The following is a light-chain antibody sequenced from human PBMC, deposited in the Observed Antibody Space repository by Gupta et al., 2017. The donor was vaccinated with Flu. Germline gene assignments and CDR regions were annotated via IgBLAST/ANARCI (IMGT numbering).Light chain of an antibody. V-gene: IGKV1-9*01. Sequence: SFLSASVGDRVTITCRASQGISSYLAWYQQKQGKAPKLLIYTASTLQSGVPSRFSGSGYGTEFTLTISSRQPEDFATYYCQQHNNYPPFTFGHGTKVDI. CDR1: QGISSY. CDR2: TAS. J-gene: IGKJ3*01. CDR3: QQHNNYPPFT.